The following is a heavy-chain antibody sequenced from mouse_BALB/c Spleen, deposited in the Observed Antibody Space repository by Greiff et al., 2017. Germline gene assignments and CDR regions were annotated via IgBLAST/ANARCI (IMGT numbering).Heavy chain of an antibody. J-gene: IGHJ4*01. D-gene: IGHD1-1*01. CDR1: GYTFTNYW. CDR2: IYPGGGYT. CDR3: AFTTVVDYYAMDY. V-gene: IGHV1-63*02. Sequence: QVQLKESGAELVRPGTSVKISCKASGYTFTNYWLGWVKQRPGHGLEWIGDIYPGGGYTNYNEKFKGKATLTADTSSSTAYMQLSSLTSEDSAVYFCAFTTVVDYYAMDYWGQGTSVTVSS.